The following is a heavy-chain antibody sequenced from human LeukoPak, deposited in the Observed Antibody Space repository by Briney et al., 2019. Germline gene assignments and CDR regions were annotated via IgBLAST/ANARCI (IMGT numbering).Heavy chain of an antibody. CDR3: AMLVVAATRFARRDYYYYMDV. V-gene: IGHV4-39*07. CDR1: GGSISSSSYY. CDR2: IYHSGST. Sequence: PSETLSLTCTVSGGSISSSSYYWGWIRQPPGKGLEWIGEIYHSGSTNYNPSLKSRVTISVDKSKNQFSLKLSSVTAADTAVYYCAMLVVAATRFARRDYYYYMDVWGKGTTVTVSS. J-gene: IGHJ6*03. D-gene: IGHD2-15*01.